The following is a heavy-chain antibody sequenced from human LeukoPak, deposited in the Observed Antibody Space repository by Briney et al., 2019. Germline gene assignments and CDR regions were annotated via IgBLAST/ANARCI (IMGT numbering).Heavy chain of an antibody. J-gene: IGHJ3*02. CDR2: ISGNGHGT. D-gene: IGHD6-13*01. CDR1: GFTFSSYS. Sequence: GGSLRLSCAASGFTFSSYSMNWVRQAPGKGLEYVSAISGNGHGTWCGDSVKGRFSISRDNSEQMLYLQMGSLRAEDMAVYFCARASITASGPHDVYDMWGRGTMVTVSS. V-gene: IGHV3-64*02. CDR3: ARASITASGPHDVYDM.